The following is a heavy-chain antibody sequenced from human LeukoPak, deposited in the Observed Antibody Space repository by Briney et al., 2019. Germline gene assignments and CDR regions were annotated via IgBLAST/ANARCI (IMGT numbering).Heavy chain of an antibody. CDR3: ARAFRSYDSSGYYGY. J-gene: IGHJ4*02. CDR2: MNPNSGNT. Sequence: ASVKVSCKASGYTFTSYDINWVRQATGQGLERMGWMNPNSGNTGYAQKFQGRVTMTRNTSISTAYMELSSLRSEDTAVYYCARAFRSYDSSGYYGYWGQGTLVTVSS. D-gene: IGHD3-22*01. CDR1: GYTFTSYD. V-gene: IGHV1-8*01.